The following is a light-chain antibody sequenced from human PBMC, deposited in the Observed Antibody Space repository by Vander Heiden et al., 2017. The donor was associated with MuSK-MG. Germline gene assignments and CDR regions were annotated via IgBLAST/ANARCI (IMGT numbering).Light chain of an antibody. CDR3: QQDYSAPQT. V-gene: IGKV4-1*01. CDR2: WAS. Sequence: DIVMTQSPDSLAVSLGERATINCKSSQNVLYRSNNENYLAWYQQKPGQPPKLLIYWASYRGSGVPDRFRGSGSGTDFTLTISSLQAEDVAVYYCQQDYSAPQTFGQGTTVAIK. J-gene: IGKJ1*01. CDR1: QNVLYRSNNENY.